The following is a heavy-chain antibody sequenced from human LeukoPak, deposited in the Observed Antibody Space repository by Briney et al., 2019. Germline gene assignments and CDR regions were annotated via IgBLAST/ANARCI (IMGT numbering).Heavy chain of an antibody. J-gene: IGHJ5*02. D-gene: IGHD3-22*01. V-gene: IGHV1-46*01. Sequence: ASVKVSCAASGYMLARYGMSWVRQAPGQGLEWLGIINPSGGSTSYAQKFQGRVTMTRDMSTSTVYMELSSLRSEDTAVYYCARDTGGPGVYDSSGYYDPWGQGTLVTVSS. CDR2: INPSGGST. CDR3: ARDTGGPGVYDSSGYYDP. CDR1: GYMLARYG.